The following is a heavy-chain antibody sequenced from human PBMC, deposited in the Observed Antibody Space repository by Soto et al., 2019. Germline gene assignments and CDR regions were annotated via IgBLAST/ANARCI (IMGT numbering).Heavy chain of an antibody. CDR2: ISAGNGNT. Sequence: GASVKVSCKASGYTFTMYAIHWVRQAPGQRLEWMGWISAGNGNTKYSQKFQGRVSITRDTSASTAYMELSSLRSEDTAVYYCARDLGGWPDYWGQGTLVTVS. D-gene: IGHD2-15*01. J-gene: IGHJ4*02. CDR1: GYTFTMYA. V-gene: IGHV1-3*01. CDR3: ARDLGGWPDY.